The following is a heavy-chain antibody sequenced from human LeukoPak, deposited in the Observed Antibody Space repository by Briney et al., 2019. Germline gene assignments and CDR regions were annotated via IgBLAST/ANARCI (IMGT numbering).Heavy chain of an antibody. J-gene: IGHJ1*01. V-gene: IGHV4-59*01. D-gene: IGHD3-22*01. CDR2: IYYSGST. CDR3: ASHDSSGTYFQR. CDR1: GGSISSYY. Sequence: SETLSLTCTVSGGSISSYYWSWIRQPPGKGLEWIGYIYYSGSTNYNPSLKSRVTISVDTSKNQFSLKLTSVTAADTAVYYCASHDSSGTYFQRWGQGPLVTVSS.